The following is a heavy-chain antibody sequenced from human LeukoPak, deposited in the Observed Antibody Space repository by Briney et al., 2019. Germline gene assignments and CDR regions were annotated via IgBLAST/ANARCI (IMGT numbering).Heavy chain of an antibody. CDR2: IYYSGST. CDR1: GGSISSSSYY. V-gene: IGHV4-39*07. J-gene: IGHJ4*02. D-gene: IGHD6-13*01. Sequence: SETLSLTCTVSGGSISSSSYYWGWIRQPPGKGLEWIGSIYYSGSTYYNPSLKSRVTISVDTSKNQFSLKLSSVTAADTAVYYCARKVGAAATIFVYWGQGTLVTVSS. CDR3: ARKVGAAATIFVY.